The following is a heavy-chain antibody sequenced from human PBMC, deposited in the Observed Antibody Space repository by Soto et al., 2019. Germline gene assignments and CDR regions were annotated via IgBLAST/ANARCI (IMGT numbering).Heavy chain of an antibody. J-gene: IGHJ5*01. Sequence: SETLSLTXFISGGSFSNDYWTWIRQSPGKGLEWIGYIFHTGITDYNPSVKSRVTISIDKSRNLFSLNLTSVTAADTAVYYCARDRYFYDSRGYYRTLDSWGQGTLVTVSS. CDR1: GGSFSNDY. D-gene: IGHD3-22*01. V-gene: IGHV4-59*01. CDR3: ARDRYFYDSRGYYRTLDS. CDR2: IFHTGIT.